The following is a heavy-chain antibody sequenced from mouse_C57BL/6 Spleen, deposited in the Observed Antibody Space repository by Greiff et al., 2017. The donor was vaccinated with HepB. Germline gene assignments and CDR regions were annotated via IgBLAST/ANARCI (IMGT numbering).Heavy chain of an antibody. Sequence: EVKLVESGGGLVKPGGSLKLSCAASGFTFSSYAMSWVRQTPEKRLEWVATISDGGSYTYYPDNVKGRFTISRDNAKNTLYLQMSQLKSEDTAMYYCARDHYGSSYGAMDYWGQGTSVTVSS. CDR2: ISDGGSYT. CDR1: GFTFSSYA. J-gene: IGHJ4*01. CDR3: ARDHYGSSYGAMDY. V-gene: IGHV5-4*01. D-gene: IGHD1-1*01.